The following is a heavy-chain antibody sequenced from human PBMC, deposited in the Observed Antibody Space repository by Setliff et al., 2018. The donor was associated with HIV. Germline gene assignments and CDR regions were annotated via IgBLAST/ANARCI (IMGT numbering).Heavy chain of an antibody. Sequence: GGSLRLSCAASGFTFSGYSMNWVRQAPGKGLEWVSSISSSSSYIYYADSVKGRFTISRDNAKNSLYLQMNSLRAEDTAVYYCTRHVDSGTYMDVWGRGTTVTVSS. CDR2: ISSSSSYI. J-gene: IGHJ6*03. D-gene: IGHD5-18*01. CDR3: TRHVDSGTYMDV. CDR1: GFTFSGYS. V-gene: IGHV3-21*01.